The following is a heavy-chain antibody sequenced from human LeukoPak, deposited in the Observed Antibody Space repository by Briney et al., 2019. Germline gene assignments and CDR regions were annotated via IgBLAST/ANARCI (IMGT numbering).Heavy chain of an antibody. CDR1: GFIFGSFW. V-gene: IGHV3-7*01. J-gene: IGHJ4*02. CDR3: ATSYDSSGCD. Sequence: GGSLRLSCTASGFIFGSFWMAWVRQAPRKGLEWVANIKPDGSLQFYGDSVKGRFTISRDNAKNSLYLQMNNLRAEDTALYYCATSYDSSGCDWGQGTLVTVSS. CDR2: IKPDGSLQ. D-gene: IGHD3-22*01.